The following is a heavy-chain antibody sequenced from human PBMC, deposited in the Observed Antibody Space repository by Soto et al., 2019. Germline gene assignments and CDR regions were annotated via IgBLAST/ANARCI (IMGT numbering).Heavy chain of an antibody. CDR3: ARGQLVNPGYYYGMDI. V-gene: IGHV3-33*01. CDR1: GFAFRDYA. CDR2: LSYDGSEK. Sequence: GGSLRLSCAASGFAFRDYAFHWFRQPPGKGLEWVAVLSYDGSEKYYGDSVKGRFTISRDNAKNMFYLQLSSLRAEDTAVYYCARGQLVNPGYYYGMDISGQGTTVTVSS. D-gene: IGHD3-22*01. J-gene: IGHJ6*02.